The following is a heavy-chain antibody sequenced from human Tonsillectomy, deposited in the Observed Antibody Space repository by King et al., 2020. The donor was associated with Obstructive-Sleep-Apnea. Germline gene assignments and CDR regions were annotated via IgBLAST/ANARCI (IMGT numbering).Heavy chain of an antibody. D-gene: IGHD3-3*01. J-gene: IGHJ6*02. CDR2: INQDGSEK. Sequence: EVQLVESGGGLVQPGGSLRLSCGGSEFTFSNYWMSWVRQAPGKGLGWVANINQDGSEKYYVDSVKGRFTISRDNAKNSVYLQMNSLKAEDTAVYYCARFDDFWSGSYYFYYGMDVWGQGTTVTVSS. V-gene: IGHV3-7*03. CDR1: EFTFSNYW. CDR3: ARFDDFWSGSYYFYYGMDV.